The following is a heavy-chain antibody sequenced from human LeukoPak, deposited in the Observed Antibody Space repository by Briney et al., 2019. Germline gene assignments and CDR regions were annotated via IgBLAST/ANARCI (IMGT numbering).Heavy chain of an antibody. CDR2: RRYDGSNK. V-gene: IGHV3-30*02. D-gene: IGHD3-3*01. Sequence: GGSLRLSXAASGFTFSSYGMHWVCQAPGKGLEWVAFRRYDGSNKYYADSVKGRFTISRDNSKNTLYLQMNSLRAEDTAVYYCAKDGAHYDFWSSNWFDPWGQGTLVTVSS. CDR3: AKDGAHYDFWSSNWFDP. J-gene: IGHJ5*02. CDR1: GFTFSSYG.